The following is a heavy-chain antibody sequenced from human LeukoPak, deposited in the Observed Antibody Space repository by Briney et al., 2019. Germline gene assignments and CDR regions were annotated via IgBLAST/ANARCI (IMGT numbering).Heavy chain of an antibody. CDR2: IRSKAYGGTT. CDR3: TRDPTPAVADFFDY. D-gene: IGHD6-19*01. V-gene: IGHV3-49*03. J-gene: IGHJ4*02. CDR1: GFTFGDHA. Sequence: GGSLRLSCTASGFTFGDHAMSWFRQAPGKGLEWVGFIRSKAYGGTTEYAASVKGRFTISRDDSKSIAYLQMNSLKTADTAVYYCTRDPTPAVADFFDYWGQGALVTVSS.